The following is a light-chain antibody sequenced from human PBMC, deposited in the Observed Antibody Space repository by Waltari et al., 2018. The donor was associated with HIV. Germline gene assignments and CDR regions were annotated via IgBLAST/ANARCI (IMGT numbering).Light chain of an antibody. CDR3: SSYAGTSNFVL. CDR1: SSDVGAYNY. V-gene: IGLV2-11*01. J-gene: IGLJ2*01. Sequence: QSALTQPRSVSESPGQSVTISCTGTSSDVGAYNYVSWYQQHPGRAPKFIIYNVRERPSGVPDRFSGSKSGNTASLTISVLQAEDEADYYCSSYAGTSNFVLFGGGTKLTVL. CDR2: NVR.